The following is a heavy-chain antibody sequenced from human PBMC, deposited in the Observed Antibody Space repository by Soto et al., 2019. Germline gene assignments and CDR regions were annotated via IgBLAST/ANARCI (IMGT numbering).Heavy chain of an antibody. D-gene: IGHD2-15*01. Sequence: ASVQVSCKASGYTFTSYAMHWVRQAPGQRLEWMGWINAGNGNTKYSQKFQGRVTITRDTSASTAYMELSSLRSEDTAVYYCARDIVVVVAATRYYYYYGMDVWGQGTTVTVSS. CDR2: INAGNGNT. CDR3: ARDIVVVVAATRYYYYYGMDV. V-gene: IGHV1-3*01. CDR1: GYTFTSYA. J-gene: IGHJ6*02.